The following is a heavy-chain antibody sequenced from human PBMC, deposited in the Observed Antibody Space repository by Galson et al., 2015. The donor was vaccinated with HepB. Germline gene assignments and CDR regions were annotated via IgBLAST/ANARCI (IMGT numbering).Heavy chain of an antibody. V-gene: IGHV3-23*01. J-gene: IGHJ4*02. CDR3: AKDRYTSSSGIAYYFDY. CDR1: GFTFSSYA. CDR2: ITSSGGST. Sequence: SLRLSCAGSGFTFSSYAMTWVRQAPGKGLEWVSAITSSGGSTYYADSVKGRFTISRDNSKNTLYLQMNSLRAEDTATYYCAKDRYTSSSGIAYYFDYWGQGTLVTVSS. D-gene: IGHD3-10*01.